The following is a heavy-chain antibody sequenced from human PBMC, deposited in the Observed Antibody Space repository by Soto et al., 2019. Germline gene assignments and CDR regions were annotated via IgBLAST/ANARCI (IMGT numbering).Heavy chain of an antibody. V-gene: IGHV1-8*01. Sequence: QVQLEQSGAEVKKPGASVKVSCKASGYTFTIYDIHWVRQATGQGLEWMGWMNTNSGDTGYAQKFQGRVTMTRNTSLSTAYMELSSLRSEDTAMYYCARGLEWLRNYWGQGTLVTVSS. CDR3: ARGLEWLRNY. D-gene: IGHD3-3*01. J-gene: IGHJ4*02. CDR2: MNTNSGDT. CDR1: GYTFTIYD.